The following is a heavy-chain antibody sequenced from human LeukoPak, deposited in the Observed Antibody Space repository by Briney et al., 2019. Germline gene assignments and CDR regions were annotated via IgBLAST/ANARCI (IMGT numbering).Heavy chain of an antibody. Sequence: SVNVSCKASGGTFSSYAISWVRQAPGQGLEWMGRIIPFLGIANYAQQFQGRVTITADKSTSTAYMEPSSLRSEDTAVYYCARDLITRIVVVRGAFDIWGQGTMVPV. CDR2: IIPFLGIA. J-gene: IGHJ3*02. V-gene: IGHV1-69*04. CDR1: GGTFSSYA. D-gene: IGHD3-22*01. CDR3: ARDLITRIVVVRGAFDI.